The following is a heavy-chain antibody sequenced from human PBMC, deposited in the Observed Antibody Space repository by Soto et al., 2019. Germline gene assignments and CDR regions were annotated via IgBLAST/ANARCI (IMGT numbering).Heavy chain of an antibody. D-gene: IGHD6-19*01. CDR1: GYTFTSYG. V-gene: IGHV1-18*04. CDR2: ISAHNGNT. CDR3: ARDFMEYSSGRAEYFQH. J-gene: IGHJ1*01. Sequence: ASVKVSCKASGYTFTSYGISWVRQAPGQGLEWMGWISAHNGNTNYAQKLQGRVTMTTDTSTSTAYMELRSLRSDDTAVYYCARDFMEYSSGRAEYFQHWGQGTLVTVSS.